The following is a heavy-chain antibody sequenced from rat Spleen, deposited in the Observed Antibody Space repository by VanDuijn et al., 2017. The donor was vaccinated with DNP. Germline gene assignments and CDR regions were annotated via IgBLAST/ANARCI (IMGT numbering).Heavy chain of an antibody. D-gene: IGHD4-3*01. V-gene: IGHV5-22*01. J-gene: IGHJ2*01. CDR1: GFTFSDYY. CDR2: ISYDGGPS. Sequence: EVQLVESGGGLVQPGRSLKLSCAASGFTFSDYYMAWVRQAPAKGLEWVAYISYDGGPSYYGDSVKGRFTISRDNAKSILYLHMNSLRSEDMATYYCARGFNSGYYFDYWGQGVMVTVSS. CDR3: ARGFNSGYYFDY.